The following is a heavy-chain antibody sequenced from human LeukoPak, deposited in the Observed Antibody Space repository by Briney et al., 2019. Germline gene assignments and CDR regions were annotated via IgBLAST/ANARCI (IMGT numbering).Heavy chain of an antibody. CDR1: GGTFSSYA. CDR2: IIPILGIA. Sequence: SVKVSCKASGGTFSSYAISWVRQAPGQGLEWIGRIIPILGIANYAQKFQGRVTITADKSTSTAHMELSSLRSEDTAVYYCAGTTAPGVADYWGQGTLVTVSS. J-gene: IGHJ4*02. D-gene: IGHD4-17*01. V-gene: IGHV1-69*04. CDR3: AGTTAPGVADY.